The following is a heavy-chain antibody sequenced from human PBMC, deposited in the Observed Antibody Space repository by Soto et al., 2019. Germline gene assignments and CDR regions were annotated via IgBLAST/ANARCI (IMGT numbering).Heavy chain of an antibody. J-gene: IGHJ5*02. CDR1: GGSISTSSYY. Sequence: SETLSLTCTVSGGSISTSSYYWGWIRQPPGKGLEWIGSIFYSGTTYYNPSLKSRVTISVDTSKNQFSLKLSSVTVADTAIYYCARHAILWVPAAIGPWGQGALVTV. D-gene: IGHD2-2*01. CDR2: IFYSGTT. V-gene: IGHV4-39*01. CDR3: ARHAILWVPAAIGP.